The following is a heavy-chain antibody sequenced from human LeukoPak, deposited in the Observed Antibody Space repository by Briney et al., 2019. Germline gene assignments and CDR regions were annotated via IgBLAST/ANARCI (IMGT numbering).Heavy chain of an antibody. CDR2: IYYSGST. CDR1: GGSISSYY. Sequence: SETLSLTCTVSGGSISSYYWSWIRQPPGKGLEWIGYIYYSGSTNYNPSLKSRVTISVDTSKNQFSLRLSSVTAADTAVYYCARDHYYDSRAGFDYWGQGTLVTVSS. D-gene: IGHD3-22*01. J-gene: IGHJ4*02. CDR3: ARDHYYDSRAGFDY. V-gene: IGHV4-59*12.